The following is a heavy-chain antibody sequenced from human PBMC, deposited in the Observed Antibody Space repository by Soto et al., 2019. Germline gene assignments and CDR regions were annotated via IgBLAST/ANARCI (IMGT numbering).Heavy chain of an antibody. Sequence: PSETLSLTCAVYGGSFSGYYWSWIRQPPGKGLEWIGEINHSGSTNYNPSLKSRVAISVDTSKNQFSLKLSSVTAADTAVYYRARGRGYSYGYPYYYYMDVWGKGTKVTVSS. CDR3: ARGRGYSYGYPYYYYMDV. CDR1: GGSFSGYY. V-gene: IGHV4-34*01. J-gene: IGHJ6*03. CDR2: INHSGST. D-gene: IGHD5-18*01.